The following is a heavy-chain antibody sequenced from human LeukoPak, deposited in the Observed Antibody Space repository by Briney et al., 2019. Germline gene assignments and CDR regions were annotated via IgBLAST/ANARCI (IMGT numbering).Heavy chain of an antibody. J-gene: IGHJ3*01. CDR2: VWNDGSTR. V-gene: IGHV3-30*02. CDR3: AKDVNSDYPRAHAFHV. CDR1: GFMFSNYV. D-gene: IGHD4-11*01. Sequence: GGSLRLSCAASGFMFSNYVIHWVRQAPGKGLEWVAYVWNDGSTRWYADSVKGRFTVSRDNSRNTLYLQMDSLRVEDTALHYCAKDVNSDYPRAHAFHVWGQGTMVTVSS.